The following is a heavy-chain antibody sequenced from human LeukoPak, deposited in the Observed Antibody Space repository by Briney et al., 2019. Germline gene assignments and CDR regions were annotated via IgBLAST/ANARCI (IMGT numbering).Heavy chain of an antibody. V-gene: IGHV3-7*01. D-gene: IGHD6-19*01. J-gene: IGHJ3*02. CDR2: IKKDGIEK. Sequence: GGSLRLSCTASGFSFGNSWMTWVRQVPGKGLEWVANIKKDGIEKYYVDSMKGRSTISRDNAKNSLYLQMNSLRAEDTAVYYCARGGGSDRYGNAFDIWGQGTLVTVSS. CDR3: ARGGGSDRYGNAFDI. CDR1: GFSFGNSW.